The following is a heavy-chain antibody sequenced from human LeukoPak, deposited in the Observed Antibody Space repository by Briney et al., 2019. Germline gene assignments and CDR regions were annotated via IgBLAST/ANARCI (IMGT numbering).Heavy chain of an antibody. J-gene: IGHJ4*02. D-gene: IGHD6-13*01. V-gene: IGHV1-8*01. CDR2: INPKSGRT. CDR1: GYTFTSSD. CDR3: ARGRSGLAAAGTYDY. Sequence: ASVKVSCKASGYTFTSSDINWVRQAPGQRLEWMGWINPKSGRTGYAKKFQDRVSMTMNTSISTAYMEVSSLRFDDTAVYYCARGRSGLAAAGTYDYWGQGTLITVSS.